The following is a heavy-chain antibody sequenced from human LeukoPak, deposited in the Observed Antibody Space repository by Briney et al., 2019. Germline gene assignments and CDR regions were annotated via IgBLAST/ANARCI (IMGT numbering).Heavy chain of an antibody. CDR3: AKHFYDSGSYYNVDS. CDR1: GFIFSSYP. V-gene: IGHV3-23*01. CDR2: LTGSDSRT. Sequence: HTGGSLRLSCAASGFIFSSYPMSWVRQAPGKGLEWVSALTGSDSRTYYADFVKDRFTISRENSKKTLYLQMNSLRADDTAVYYCAKHFYDSGSYYNVDSWGQGTLVTVSS. D-gene: IGHD3-10*01. J-gene: IGHJ4*02.